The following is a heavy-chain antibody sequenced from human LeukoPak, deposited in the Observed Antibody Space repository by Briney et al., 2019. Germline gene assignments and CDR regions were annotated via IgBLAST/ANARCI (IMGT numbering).Heavy chain of an antibody. D-gene: IGHD3-9*01. CDR3: ARQRADYFYYYVDV. V-gene: IGHV4-39*01. J-gene: IGHJ6*03. CDR1: GGSIGTTNYY. CDR2: IYYSETT. Sequence: SETLSLTCTASGGSIGTTNYYWGWLRQPPGTGLEWIGSIYYSETTYDNPSLESRVTISIETSKNQFSLSLSSVTAADTAVYYCARQRADYFYYYVDVWGKGTTVTVS.